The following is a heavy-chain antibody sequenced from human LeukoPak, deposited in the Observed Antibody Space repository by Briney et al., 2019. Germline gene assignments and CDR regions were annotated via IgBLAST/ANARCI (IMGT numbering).Heavy chain of an antibody. CDR2: IYHGGST. Sequence: PSETLSLTCAVSGGFISSSNWWSWVRPPPGKGLEWIGEIYHGGSTNYNPSLRRRVTISGDKSKNQFSLKLSSVTAADTAVYYCARHLRRQQLVFLDWGQGTLVTVSS. J-gene: IGHJ4*02. CDR1: GGFISSSNW. V-gene: IGHV4-4*02. CDR3: ARHLRRQQLVFLD. D-gene: IGHD6-13*01.